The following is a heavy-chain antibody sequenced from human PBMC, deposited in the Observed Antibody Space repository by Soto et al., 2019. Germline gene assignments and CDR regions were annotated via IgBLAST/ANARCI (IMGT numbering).Heavy chain of an antibody. CDR2: IYYSGST. CDR3: ARHYSSGSRNWFDP. J-gene: IGHJ5*02. D-gene: IGHD6-19*01. Sequence: SETLSLTCSVSGGSINSSSYFWGWVRQPPGKGLEWIGSIYYSGSTYYNPSLRSRVTISVDTSKNQSSLKLSSVTAADTAVFYCARHYSSGSRNWFDPWGQGTLVTVSS. CDR1: GGSINSSSYF. V-gene: IGHV4-39*01.